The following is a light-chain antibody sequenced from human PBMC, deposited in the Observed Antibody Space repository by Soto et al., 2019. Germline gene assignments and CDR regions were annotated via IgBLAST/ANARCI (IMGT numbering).Light chain of an antibody. J-gene: IGLJ2*01. V-gene: IGLV1-44*01. CDR3: VTWDDSLSTVV. CDR2: RNN. CDR1: SSTIETNG. Sequence: QSVLTQPPSASGTPGQRVTISCSGSSSTIETNGVSWYQHLPGMAPQLLIYRNNQRPSGVPDRFAGSKSGTSASLAIAGLQSEDEATYYCVTWDDSLSTVVFGGGTKVTVL.